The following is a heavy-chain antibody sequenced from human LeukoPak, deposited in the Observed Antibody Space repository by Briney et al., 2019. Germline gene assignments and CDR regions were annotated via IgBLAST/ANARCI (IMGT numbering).Heavy chain of an antibody. J-gene: IGHJ5*02. CDR1: GFTFSNYW. CDR2: INSDGSST. D-gene: IGHD6-13*01. CDR3: ARDGSSWANWLNT. Sequence: GGSLRLSCAASGFTFSNYWMHWVRQAPGKGLVWVSRINSDGSSTTYADSVKGRFTISRDNAKNMLYLQMSSLRAEDTAVYYCARDGSSWANWLNTWGQGTLVTVSS. V-gene: IGHV3-74*01.